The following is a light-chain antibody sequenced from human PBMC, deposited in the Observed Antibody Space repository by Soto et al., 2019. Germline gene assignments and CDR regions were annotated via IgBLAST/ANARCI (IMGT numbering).Light chain of an antibody. V-gene: IGLV2-8*01. CDR1: SSDIGAYNY. CDR3: SSYAGSLVV. CDR2: QVT. Sequence: QSALTQPPSASGSPGQSVTFSCTGTSSDIGAYNYVSWYRQYPDKAPKLLVYQVTKRPSGVPDRFSGSKSGNTAALTVSGLQAEDEAVYYCSSYAGSLVVFGGGTKVTVL. J-gene: IGLJ2*01.